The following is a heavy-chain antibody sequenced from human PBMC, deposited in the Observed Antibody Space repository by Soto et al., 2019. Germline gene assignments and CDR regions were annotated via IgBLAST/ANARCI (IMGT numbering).Heavy chain of an antibody. V-gene: IGHV3-74*01. J-gene: IGHJ4*02. CDR1: GFTFRSYW. Sequence: EVQLVESGGGLVQPGGSLRLSCAASGFTFRSYWMHWVRQAPGKGLVWVSRISPDGSITNYADSVKGRFTISRDNAKNTLFLQMHSLRAEDTAVYYCTREVATVPDYWGQGTLVTVSS. D-gene: IGHD6-13*01. CDR2: ISPDGSIT. CDR3: TREVATVPDY.